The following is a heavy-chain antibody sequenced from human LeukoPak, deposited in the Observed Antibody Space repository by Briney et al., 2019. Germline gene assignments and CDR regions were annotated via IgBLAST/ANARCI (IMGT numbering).Heavy chain of an antibody. Sequence: GGSLRLSCAASRFALSSNSMNCVRQAPGKGLEWVSYISSSSSTTYHADSVKGRFTVSRDNAKNSLYLQMNSLRDEDTAVYYCASSVYDWGSSIFYGMDVWGQGTTVTVSS. CDR2: ISSSSSTT. J-gene: IGHJ6*02. V-gene: IGHV3-48*02. D-gene: IGHD3-10*01. CDR3: ASSVYDWGSSIFYGMDV. CDR1: RFALSSNS.